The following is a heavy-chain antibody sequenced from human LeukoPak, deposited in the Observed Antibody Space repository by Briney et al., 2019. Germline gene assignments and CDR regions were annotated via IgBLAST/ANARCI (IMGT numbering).Heavy chain of an antibody. CDR3: ARGGGCSSTSYYLIDY. CDR2: IYHSGST. V-gene: IGHV4-4*02. J-gene: IGHJ4*02. CDR1: GGSISSSNW. D-gene: IGHD2-2*01. Sequence: SETLSLTCAVSGGSISSSNWWSWVRQSPGKGLEWIGEIYHSGSTNYNPSLKSRVTISVDKSKNQFSLKLSSVTAADTAVYYCARGGGCSSTSYYLIDYWGQGTLVTVSS.